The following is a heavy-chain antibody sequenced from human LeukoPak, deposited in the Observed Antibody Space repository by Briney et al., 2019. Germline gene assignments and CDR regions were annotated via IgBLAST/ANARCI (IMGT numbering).Heavy chain of an antibody. CDR1: GHSISSGYY. CDR2: INHSGST. J-gene: IGHJ4*02. D-gene: IGHD3-10*01. CDR3: ARAFTMVRGTTFDY. Sequence: SETLSLTCTVSGHSISSGYYWGWIRQPPGKGLEWIGEINHSGSTNYNPSLKSRVTISVDTSKNQFSLKLSSVTAADTAVYYCARAFTMVRGTTFDYWGQGTLVTVSS. V-gene: IGHV4-38-2*02.